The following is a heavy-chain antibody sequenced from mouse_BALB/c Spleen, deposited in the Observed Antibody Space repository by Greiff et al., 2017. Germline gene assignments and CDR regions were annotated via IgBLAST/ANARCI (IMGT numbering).Heavy chain of an antibody. J-gene: IGHJ2*01. D-gene: IGHD2-12*01. CDR1: GFSLTSYG. CDR2: IWAGGST. V-gene: IGHV2-9*02. Sequence: VKVVESGPGLVAPSQSLSITCTVSGFSLTSYGVHWVRQPPGKGLEWLGVIWAGGSTNYNSALMSRLSISKDNSKSQVFLKMNSLQTDDTAMYYCARDYYREREYCFDYWGQGTTLTVSS. CDR3: ARDYYREREYCFDY.